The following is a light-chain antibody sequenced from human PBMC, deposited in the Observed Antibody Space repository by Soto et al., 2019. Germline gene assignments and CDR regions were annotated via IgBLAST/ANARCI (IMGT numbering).Light chain of an antibody. CDR1: SSDVGSYNL. J-gene: IGLJ2*01. CDR2: EGS. V-gene: IGLV2-23*01. CDR3: CSYAGSSTSVV. Sequence: QSALTQPASVSGSPGQSITISCTGTSSDVGSYNLVSWYQQHPGKAPKLMIYEGSKRPSGVSNRFSGSTSGNTASLTISGLQAEDEADYYCCSYAGSSTSVVFGGGTKVTVL.